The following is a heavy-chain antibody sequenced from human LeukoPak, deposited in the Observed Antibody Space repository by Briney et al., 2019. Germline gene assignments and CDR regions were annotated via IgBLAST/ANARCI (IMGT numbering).Heavy chain of an antibody. V-gene: IGHV1-2*02. CDR2: INPNSGVT. J-gene: IGHJ4*02. CDR3: ALGAPIPYSSSWNY. Sequence: ASVKVSCKASGYTFTSYDINWVRQAPGQGLEWMGWINPNSGVTNYAQKFQGRVTMTRDTSISTAYMEVSRLISDDTAVYYCALGAPIPYSSSWNYWGQGTLVTVSS. D-gene: IGHD6-13*01. CDR1: GYTFTSYD.